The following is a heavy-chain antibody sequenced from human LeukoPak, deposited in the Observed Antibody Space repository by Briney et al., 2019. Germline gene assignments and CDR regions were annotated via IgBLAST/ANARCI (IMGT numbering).Heavy chain of an antibody. CDR3: ARRNYCDSSGYSGVSWFDP. D-gene: IGHD3-22*01. Sequence: SETLSLTCAVYGGSFSGYYWSWIRQPPGKGLEWIGYIYYSGSTNYNPSLKSRVTISVDTSKNQFSLKLSSVTAADTAVYYCARRNYCDSSGYSGVSWFDPWGQGTLVTVSS. CDR1: GGSFSGYY. CDR2: IYYSGST. J-gene: IGHJ5*02. V-gene: IGHV4-59*08.